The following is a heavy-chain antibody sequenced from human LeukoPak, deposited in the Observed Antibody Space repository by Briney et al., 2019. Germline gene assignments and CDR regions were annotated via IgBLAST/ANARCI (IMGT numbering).Heavy chain of an antibody. CDR3: VRGFSGVVRDY. CDR2: IKPGGIT. CDR1: GGSLGGYY. V-gene: IGHV4-34*01. J-gene: IGHJ4*02. Sequence: SQTLSLTCAVYGGSLGGYYWSWIRQPPGKGLEWIGEIKPGGITNYNPSVKSRVTISADTSKTQLSLNLHSATAADTAVYYCVRGFSGVVRDYWGQGTLVTVSS. D-gene: IGHD3-10*01.